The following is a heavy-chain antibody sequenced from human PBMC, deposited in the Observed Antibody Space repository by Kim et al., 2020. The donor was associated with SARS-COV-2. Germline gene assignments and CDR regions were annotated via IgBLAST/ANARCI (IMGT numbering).Heavy chain of an antibody. V-gene: IGHV3-53*01. CDR2: INRGGNT. Sequence: GGSLRLSCAASGFTVSSDYMNWVRQAPGKGLEWVSVINRGGNTNYADSVKGRFILSRDNSKNTLYLQMNSLRAGDTAVYYCARAYYDFLTYYYYGMDVWGQGTTVPVSS. J-gene: IGHJ6*02. D-gene: IGHD3-9*01. CDR3: ARAYYDFLTYYYYGMDV. CDR1: GFTVSSDY.